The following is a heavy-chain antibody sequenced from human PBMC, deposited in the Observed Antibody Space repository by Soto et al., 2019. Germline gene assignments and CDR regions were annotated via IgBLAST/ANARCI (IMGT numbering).Heavy chain of an antibody. CDR1: GFRFSSYA. J-gene: IGHJ4*02. CDR3: GKLQRVGTVGGGDY. Sequence: EVQLLESGGGLAQPGGSLRLSCAASGFRFSSYAMSWVRQAPGKGLEWVSVISGSGDATDYADSVKGRFAISRDNSKNTVFQQMKSVGVEVTAVYYCGKLQRVGTVGGGDYWGQGTLVTVSS. CDR2: ISGSGDAT. V-gene: IGHV3-23*01. D-gene: IGHD3-16*01.